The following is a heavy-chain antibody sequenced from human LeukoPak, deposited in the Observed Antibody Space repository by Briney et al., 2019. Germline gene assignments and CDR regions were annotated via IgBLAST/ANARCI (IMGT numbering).Heavy chain of an antibody. CDR3: ASSGYSYGYYFDY. J-gene: IGHJ4*02. CDR1: GASFSGYY. V-gene: IGHV4-34*01. D-gene: IGHD5-18*01. CDR2: INHSGST. Sequence: KPSETLSLTCAVYGASFSGYYWSWIRQPPGKGLEWIGEINHSGSTNYNPSLKSRVTISVDTSKNQFSLKLSSVTAADTAVYYCASSGYSYGYYFDYWGQGTLVTVSS.